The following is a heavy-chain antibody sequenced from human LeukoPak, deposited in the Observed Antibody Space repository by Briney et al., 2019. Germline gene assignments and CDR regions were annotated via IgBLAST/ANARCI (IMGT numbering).Heavy chain of an antibody. V-gene: IGHV1-2*06. Sequence: ASVTVSCRASGYTFTVYYMHWVRQDPGQGLEWLGRINPNSGGTNYAQKFQGRVTMTRDTSISTAYMELSRLRSDDTAVYYCARVSSSSWYGVYYFDYWGQGTLVTVSS. D-gene: IGHD6-13*01. CDR2: INPNSGGT. J-gene: IGHJ4*02. CDR1: GYTFTVYY. CDR3: ARVSSSSWYGVYYFDY.